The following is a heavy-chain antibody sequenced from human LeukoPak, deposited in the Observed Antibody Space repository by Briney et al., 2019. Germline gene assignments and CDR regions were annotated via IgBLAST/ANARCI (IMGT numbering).Heavy chain of an antibody. CDR1: GGSVSSTSYS. D-gene: IGHD3-22*01. Sequence: PSETLSLTCSVSGGSVSSTSYSWSWIRQPAGKGLEWIGRIFTSGGTNYNPSLKSRVTISVDTSKNQFSLKLSSVTAADTAVYYCARSHYYDSSGPYYYFDYWGQGTLVIVSS. CDR3: ARSHYYDSSGPYYYFDY. J-gene: IGHJ4*02. V-gene: IGHV4-61*02. CDR2: IFTSGGT.